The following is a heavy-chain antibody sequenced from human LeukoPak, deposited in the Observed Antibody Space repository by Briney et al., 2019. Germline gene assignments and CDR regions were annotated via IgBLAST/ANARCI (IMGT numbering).Heavy chain of an antibody. CDR3: ARIPNSSSRSFDH. J-gene: IGHJ4*02. Sequence: PGGSLRLSCAASGFTFSSYSMNWVRQAPGKGLEWVSYISSSSSTMYYADSVKGRFTISRDNARNSLFLHMNSLRAEDTAVYSCARIPNSSSRSFDHWGQGTLVTVSS. CDR1: GFTFSSYS. CDR2: ISSSSSTM. D-gene: IGHD6-6*01. V-gene: IGHV3-48*01.